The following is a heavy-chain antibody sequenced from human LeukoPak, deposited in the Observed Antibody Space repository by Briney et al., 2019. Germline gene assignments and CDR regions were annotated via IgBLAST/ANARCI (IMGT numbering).Heavy chain of an antibody. CDR3: ARAWSVATIGIDY. D-gene: IGHD5-12*01. J-gene: IGHJ4*02. V-gene: IGHV4-34*01. Sequence: SETLSLTCAVYGGSFSGYYWSWIRQPPGKGLEWIGEINHSGSTNYNPSLKSRVTISVDTSKNQFSLKLSSVTAAGTAVYYCARAWSVATIGIDYWGQGTLVTVSS. CDR1: GGSFSGYY. CDR2: INHSGST.